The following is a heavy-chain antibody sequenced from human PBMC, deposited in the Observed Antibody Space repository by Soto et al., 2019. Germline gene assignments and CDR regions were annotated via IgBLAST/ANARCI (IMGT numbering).Heavy chain of an antibody. D-gene: IGHD5-18*01. J-gene: IGHJ4*02. CDR3: ARHWDSYGYSGIDY. Sequence: ESLTISCTCSGHSFTRYWISWVRQMPGKGLEWMGRIDPSDSYTNYSPSFQGHVTISADKSISTAYLQWSSLKASDTAMYYCARHWDSYGYSGIDYWGQGTLVTVS. V-gene: IGHV5-10-1*01. CDR1: GHSFTRYW. CDR2: IDPSDSYT.